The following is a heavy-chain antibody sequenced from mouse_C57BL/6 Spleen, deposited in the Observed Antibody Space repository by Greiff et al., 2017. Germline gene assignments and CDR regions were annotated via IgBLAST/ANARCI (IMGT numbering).Heavy chain of an antibody. CDR2: INPSTGGT. CDR3: ASGNYVTGFAY. V-gene: IGHV1-42*01. D-gene: IGHD2-1*01. Sequence: VQLQQSGPELVKPGASVKISCKASGYSFTGYYMNWVKQSPEKSLEWIGEINPSTGGTTYNQKFKAKATLTVDKSSSTAYMQLKSLTSEGSAVYYCASGNYVTGFAYWGQGTLVTVSA. CDR1: GYSFTGYY. J-gene: IGHJ3*01.